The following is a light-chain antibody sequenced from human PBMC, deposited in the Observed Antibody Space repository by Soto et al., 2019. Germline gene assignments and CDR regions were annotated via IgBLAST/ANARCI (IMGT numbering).Light chain of an antibody. CDR1: HTVRNNY. V-gene: IGKV3-20*01. CDR2: DAS. CDR3: PQFSSYPLT. J-gene: IGKJ4*01. Sequence: EFVLTQSPGALTLSQWERATLSCRASHTVRNNYLPWYQQKPGQAPRLLIYDASSRATGIPDRFSGGGSGTDFTLTISRLEPEDFAVYYCPQFSSYPLTFCGGTNVDI.